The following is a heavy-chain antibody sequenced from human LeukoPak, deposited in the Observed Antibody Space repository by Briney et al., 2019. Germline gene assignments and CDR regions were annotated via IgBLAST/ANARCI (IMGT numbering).Heavy chain of an antibody. Sequence: SVKVSCKASGGTFSSYAISWVRQAPGQGLEWMGGIIPIFGTANYAQKFQGRVTITTDESTSTAYMELSSLRSEDTVVYYCASVPYYDFWSGWFQHWGQGTLVTVSS. V-gene: IGHV1-69*05. CDR3: ASVPYYDFWSGWFQH. J-gene: IGHJ1*01. D-gene: IGHD3-3*01. CDR1: GGTFSSYA. CDR2: IIPIFGTA.